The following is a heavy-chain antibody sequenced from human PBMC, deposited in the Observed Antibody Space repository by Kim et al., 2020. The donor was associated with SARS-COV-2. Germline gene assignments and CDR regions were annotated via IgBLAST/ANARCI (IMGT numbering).Heavy chain of an antibody. D-gene: IGHD6-13*01. CDR3: ARGMGSSPTNAFDI. CDR2: IYSGGST. CDR1: GFTVSSNY. V-gene: IGHV3-53*01. J-gene: IGHJ3*02. Sequence: GGSLRLSCAASGFTVSSNYMSWVRQAPGKGLEWVSVIYSGGSTYYADSVKGRFTISRDNSKNTLYLQMNSLRAEDTAVYYCARGMGSSPTNAFDIWGQGTMVTVSS.